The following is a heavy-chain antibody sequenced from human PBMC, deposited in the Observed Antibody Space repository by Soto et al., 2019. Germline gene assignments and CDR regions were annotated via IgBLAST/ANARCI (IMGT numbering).Heavy chain of an antibody. CDR3: TKVSPQWLVHDY. D-gene: IGHD6-19*01. Sequence: VQLVETGGGLIQPGGSLRLSCAASGFTVSGDYVSWVRQAPGKGLECVSVIHFGGNTYYADSVKGRFTVSRDNFKTTLYLQMNSLRVEDTAIYFCTKVSPQWLVHDYWGEGTLVAVSS. CDR1: GFTVSGDY. J-gene: IGHJ4*02. CDR2: IHFGGNT. V-gene: IGHV3-53*02.